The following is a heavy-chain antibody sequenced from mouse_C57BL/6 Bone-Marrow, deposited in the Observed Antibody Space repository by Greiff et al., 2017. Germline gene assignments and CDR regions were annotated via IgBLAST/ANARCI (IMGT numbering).Heavy chain of an antibody. J-gene: IGHJ4*01. CDR3: TTGDGYYVGAMDY. CDR1: GFNIKDDY. D-gene: IGHD2-3*01. Sequence: EVQRVESGAELVRPGASVKLSCTASGFNIKDDYMHWVKQRPEQGLEWIGWIDPENGDTEYASKFQGKATITADTSSNTAYLQLSSLTSEDTAVYYCTTGDGYYVGAMDYWGQGTSVTVSA. V-gene: IGHV14-4*01. CDR2: IDPENGDT.